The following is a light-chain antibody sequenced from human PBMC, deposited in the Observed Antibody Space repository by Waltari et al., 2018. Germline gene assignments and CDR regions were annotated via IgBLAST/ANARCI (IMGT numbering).Light chain of an antibody. CDR1: QSVSSSY. V-gene: IGKV3-20*01. CDR2: GAS. CDR3: QQYGSSPPIT. J-gene: IGKJ5*01. Sequence: EIVLTHSPGTLSLSPGERATLYCRASQSVSSSYLAWYQQKHGQAPRPLIYGASSRSTGIPDRFSGSGSGTDFTLTISRLEPEDFAVYYCQQYGSSPPITFGQGTRLEIK.